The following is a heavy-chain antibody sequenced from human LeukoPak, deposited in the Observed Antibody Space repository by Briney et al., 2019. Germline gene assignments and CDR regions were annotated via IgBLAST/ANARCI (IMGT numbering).Heavy chain of an antibody. V-gene: IGHV1-69*04. J-gene: IGHJ1*01. CDR1: GGTFSSYA. CDR2: IIPILGIA. Sequence: GASVKVSCKASGGTFSSYAISWVRQAPGQGLEWMGRIIPILGIANYAQKFQGRVTITADKSTSTAYMELSSLRSEDTAVYYCAREGVGYYDSSGFKIFQHWGQGTLVTVSS. CDR3: AREGVGYYDSSGFKIFQH. D-gene: IGHD3-22*01.